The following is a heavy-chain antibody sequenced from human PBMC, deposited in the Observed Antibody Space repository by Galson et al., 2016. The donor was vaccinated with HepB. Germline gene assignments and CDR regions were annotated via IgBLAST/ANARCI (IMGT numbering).Heavy chain of an antibody. J-gene: IGHJ3*02. CDR2: ISYDGSNK. CDR1: GFTFSSYA. CDR3: ARGLSRCIAAAECAFDI. D-gene: IGHD6-13*01. Sequence: LRLSCAASGFTFSSYAMHWVRQAPGKGLEWVAVISYDGSNKYYADSVKGRFTISRDNSKNTLYLQMNSLRAEDTAVYYCARGLSRCIAAAECAFDIWGQGTMVTVSS. V-gene: IGHV3-30*04.